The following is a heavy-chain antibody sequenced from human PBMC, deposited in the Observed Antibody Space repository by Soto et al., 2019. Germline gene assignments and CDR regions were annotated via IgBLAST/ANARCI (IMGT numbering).Heavy chain of an antibody. D-gene: IGHD5-18*01. Sequence: ASVKVSCKASGYTFTSHDINWVRQATGQGLEWMGWMNPNSGNTGYAQKFQGRVTMTRNTSISTAYMELSSLRSEDTAVYYCARHALQLWSIDYWGQGTLVTVSS. J-gene: IGHJ4*02. CDR3: ARHALQLWSIDY. CDR1: GYTFTSHD. CDR2: MNPNSGNT. V-gene: IGHV1-8*01.